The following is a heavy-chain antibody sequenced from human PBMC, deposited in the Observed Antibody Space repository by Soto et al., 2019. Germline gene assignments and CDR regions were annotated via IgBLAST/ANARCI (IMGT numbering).Heavy chain of an antibody. D-gene: IGHD3-10*01. Sequence: SVKVSCKASGFTFTSSAMQWVRQARGQRLEWIGWIVVGSGNTNYAQKFQERVTITRDMSTSTDYMELSSLRSEYTAVYYCAASLWPENDAFDIWGQGTMVTVSS. J-gene: IGHJ3*02. V-gene: IGHV1-58*02. CDR2: IVVGSGNT. CDR1: GFTFTSSA. CDR3: AASLWPENDAFDI.